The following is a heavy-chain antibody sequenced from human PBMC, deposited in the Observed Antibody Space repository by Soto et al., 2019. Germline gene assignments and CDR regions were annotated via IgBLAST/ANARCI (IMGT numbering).Heavy chain of an antibody. CDR3: AKAEVSSWYNY. Sequence: LRLSCAASGFTFSSYAMSWVRQAPGKGLEWDSAISGSGGSTYYADSVKGRFTISRDNSKNTLYLQMNSLRAEDTAVYYCAKAEVSSWYNYWGQGTLVTVSS. CDR1: GFTFSSYA. V-gene: IGHV3-23*01. D-gene: IGHD6-13*01. J-gene: IGHJ4*02. CDR2: ISGSGGST.